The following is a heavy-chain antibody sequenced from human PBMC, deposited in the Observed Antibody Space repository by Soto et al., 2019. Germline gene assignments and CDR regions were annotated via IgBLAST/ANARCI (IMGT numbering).Heavy chain of an antibody. J-gene: IGHJ3*02. Sequence: GGSLRLSCAASGFTFSDYYMSWIRQAPGKGLEWVSYISSSGSTIYYADSVKGRFTISRDNAKNSLYLQMNSLRAEDTAVYYCARAPYYGSGSHGAFDIWGQGTMVTVSS. CDR1: GFTFSDYY. D-gene: IGHD3-10*01. V-gene: IGHV3-11*01. CDR3: ARAPYYGSGSHGAFDI. CDR2: ISSSGSTI.